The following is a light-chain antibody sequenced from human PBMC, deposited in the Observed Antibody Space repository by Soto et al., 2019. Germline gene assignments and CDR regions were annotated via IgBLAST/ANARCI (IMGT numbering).Light chain of an antibody. CDR2: GAS. V-gene: IGKV3-20*01. CDR1: QSISTTS. J-gene: IGKJ1*01. CDR3: QQFATSPRT. Sequence: EIVLTQSPGTLSLPPGERATLSCRASQSISTTSLTWYQQRPGQPPRLLIYGASNRATDIADRFSGSGSGTDFTLTISGVEPEDFAVYYCQQFATSPRTFGQGTRVEIK.